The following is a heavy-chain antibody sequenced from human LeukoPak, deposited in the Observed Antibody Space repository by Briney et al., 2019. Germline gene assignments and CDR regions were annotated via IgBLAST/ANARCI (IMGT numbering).Heavy chain of an antibody. V-gene: IGHV1-18*01. CDR2: ISAYNGNT. J-gene: IGHJ4*02. CDR1: GYTFTSYG. D-gene: IGHD1-26*01. CDR3: ARSSIRTKRYSGDFDY. Sequence: GASVKVSCKASGYTFTSYGISWVRQAPGQGLEWMGWISAYNGNTNYAQKLQGRVTMTTDTSTSTAYMELRSLRSDDTAVYYCARSSIRTKRYSGDFDYWGQGTLVTVSS.